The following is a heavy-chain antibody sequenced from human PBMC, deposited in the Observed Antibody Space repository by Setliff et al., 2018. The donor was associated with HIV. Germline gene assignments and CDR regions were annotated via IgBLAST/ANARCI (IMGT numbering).Heavy chain of an antibody. V-gene: IGHV3-48*04. Sequence: GGSLRLSCAASGFSFSSFSMNWVRQVPGKGLEWISHITNTGSSTNYADSVKGRFTISRDNAKYSLYLQMNTLRVEDTAVYYCMYGGRTATTHWGQGTLVTVSS. CDR2: ITNTGSST. CDR3: MYGGRTATTH. CDR1: GFSFSSFS. D-gene: IGHD4-17*01. J-gene: IGHJ4*02.